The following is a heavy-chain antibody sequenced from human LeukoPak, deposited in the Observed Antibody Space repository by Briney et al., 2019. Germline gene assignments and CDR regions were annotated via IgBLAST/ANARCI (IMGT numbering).Heavy chain of an antibody. CDR2: ISSSSSYI. CDR3: AKDGGYSGYLRGYFDY. D-gene: IGHD5-12*01. CDR1: GFTFSSYS. J-gene: IGHJ4*02. V-gene: IGHV3-21*04. Sequence: GGSLRLSCAASGFTFSSYSMNWVRQAPGKGLEWVSSISSSSSYIYYADSVKGRFTISRDNAKNTLYLQMNSLRAEDTAVYYCAKDGGYSGYLRGYFDYWGQGTLVTVSS.